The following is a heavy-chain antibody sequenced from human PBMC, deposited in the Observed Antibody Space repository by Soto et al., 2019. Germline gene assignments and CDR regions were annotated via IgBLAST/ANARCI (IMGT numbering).Heavy chain of an antibody. D-gene: IGHD2-2*01. CDR1: GYTFTSYG. J-gene: IGHJ3*02. CDR2: ISAYNGNT. CDR3: ARSDIVVVPAAIDRAFDI. V-gene: IGHV1-18*01. Sequence: ASVKVSCKASGYTFTSYGISWVRQAPGQGLEWMGWISAYNGNTNYAQKLQGRVTTTTDTSTSTAYMELRSLRSDDTAVYYCARSDIVVVPAAIDRAFDIWGQGTMVTVSS.